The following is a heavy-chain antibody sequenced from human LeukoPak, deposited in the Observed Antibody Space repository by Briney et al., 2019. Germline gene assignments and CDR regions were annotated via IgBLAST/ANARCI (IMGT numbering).Heavy chain of an antibody. D-gene: IGHD2-2*01. CDR2: INPNSGGT. CDR1: GYTFTGYY. J-gene: IGHJ6*02. V-gene: IGHV1-2*02. CDR3: ERVRRAVSYANNYGTDV. Sequence: ASVKVSCKASGYTFTGYYMHWVRQAPGQGLEWMGWINPNSGGTNYAQKFQGRVTMTRDTSISTAYMELSRLRSVDTAVYYCERVRRAVSYANNYGTDVWGQGTTVTVSS.